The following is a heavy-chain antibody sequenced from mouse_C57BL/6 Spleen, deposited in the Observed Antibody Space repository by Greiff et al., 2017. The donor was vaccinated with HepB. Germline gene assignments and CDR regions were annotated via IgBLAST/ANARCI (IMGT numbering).Heavy chain of an antibody. CDR3: AKPYDYDDGFAY. CDR1: GYTFTSHW. D-gene: IGHD2-4*01. V-gene: IGHV1-56*01. J-gene: IGHJ3*01. CDR2: IFPGSGST. Sequence: QVQLQQSGPELVRPGASVKISCKAPGYTFTSHWMQWVRQRPGQGLEWIGEIFPGSGSTYDNEKFKGKATLTVDTSSSTAYMQLSSLTSEDSAVYFCAKPYDYDDGFAYWGQGTLVTVSA.